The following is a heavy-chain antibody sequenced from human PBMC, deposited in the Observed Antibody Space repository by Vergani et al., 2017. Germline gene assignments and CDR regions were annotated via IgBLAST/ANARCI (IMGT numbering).Heavy chain of an antibody. D-gene: IGHD3-9*01. CDR2: INHSGST. Sequence: QVQLQESGPGLVKPSQTLSLTCTVSGASMSSVGYYWTWIRQSAGKRLEWIGEINHSGSTNYNPSRKSRVTISVDTSKNQFALKLSSVTAADTAVYYCAGGRLRDFDWLSKPDAFDIWGQGTMVTVSS. CDR1: GASMSSVGYY. V-gene: IGHV4-61*02. J-gene: IGHJ3*02. CDR3: AGGRLRDFDWLSKPDAFDI.